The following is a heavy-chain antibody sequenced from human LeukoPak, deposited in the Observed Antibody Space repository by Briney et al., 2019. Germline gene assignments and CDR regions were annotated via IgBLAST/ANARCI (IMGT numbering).Heavy chain of an antibody. D-gene: IGHD5-12*01. CDR2: IWYDGGNK. CDR3: ARDLEGGYAPYYYFDY. CDR1: GFTFSSYG. V-gene: IGHV3-33*01. Sequence: GGSLRLSCAASGFTFSSYGMHWVRQAPGKGLEWVAVIWYDGGNKYYADSVKGRFTISRDNSKNTLYLQMNSLRAEDTAVYYCARDLEGGYAPYYYFDYWGQGTLVTVSS. J-gene: IGHJ4*02.